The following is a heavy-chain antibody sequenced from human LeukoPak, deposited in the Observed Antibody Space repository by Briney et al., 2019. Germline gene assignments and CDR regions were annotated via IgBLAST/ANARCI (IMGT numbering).Heavy chain of an antibody. CDR2: VNPSGGT. V-gene: IGHV1-46*01. CDR3: AREGRSDYGASRSFDI. CDR1: GYSFTNYY. D-gene: IGHD4-17*01. J-gene: IGHJ3*02. Sequence: ASVKVSCKAFGYSFTNYYIHWVRQVPGQGPEWLGLVNPSGGTKYAQNFQDRVTMTRDTSTSTIYMELASLRSEDTAVYYCAREGRSDYGASRSFDIWGQGTMVIVSS.